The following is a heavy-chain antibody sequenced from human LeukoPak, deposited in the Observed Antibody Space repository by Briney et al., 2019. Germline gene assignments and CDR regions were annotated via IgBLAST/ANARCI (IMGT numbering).Heavy chain of an antibody. CDR3: AHLRARSRIDN. Sequence: GESLRLTCTASGFTFSDYYMGWIRRAPGKGLEWVAYMSESGTTIYHADSVKGRFTISRDNAKNSLYLQMNSLRAEDTAIYYCAHLRARSRIDNWGQGSLVTVSS. D-gene: IGHD6-13*01. V-gene: IGHV3-11*01. CDR2: MSESGTTI. CDR1: GFTFSDYY. J-gene: IGHJ4*02.